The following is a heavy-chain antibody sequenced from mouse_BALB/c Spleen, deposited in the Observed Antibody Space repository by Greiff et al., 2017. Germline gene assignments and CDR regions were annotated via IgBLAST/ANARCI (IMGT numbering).Heavy chain of an antibody. CDR3: AGDGNYPPWFAY. V-gene: IGHV14-3*02. CDR2: IDPANGNT. J-gene: IGHJ3*01. Sequence: VQLQQSGAELVKPGASVKLSCTASGFNIKDTYMHWVKQRPDQGLEWIGRIDPANGNTKYDPKFQGKATITADTSSNTAYLQLSSLTSEDTAVYYCAGDGNYPPWFAYWGQGTLVTVSA. D-gene: IGHD2-1*01. CDR1: GFNIKDTY.